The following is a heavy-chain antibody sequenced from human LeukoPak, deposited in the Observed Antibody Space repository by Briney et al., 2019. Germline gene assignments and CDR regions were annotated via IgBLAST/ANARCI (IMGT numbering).Heavy chain of an antibody. Sequence: ASVKVSCKASGYTFTNSGITWVRQAPGQGLEWMGWISAYTGNTNYAQKIQGRVTMTTDTSTSTAYMELRSLRSDDTAVYYCARDSQQSSSDYWGQGTLVTVSS. V-gene: IGHV1-18*01. CDR3: ARDSQQSSSDY. CDR1: GYTFTNSG. J-gene: IGHJ4*02. CDR2: ISAYTGNT. D-gene: IGHD6-6*01.